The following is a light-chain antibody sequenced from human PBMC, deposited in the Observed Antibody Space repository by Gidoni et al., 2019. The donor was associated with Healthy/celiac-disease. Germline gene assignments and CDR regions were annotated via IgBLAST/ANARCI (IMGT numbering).Light chain of an antibody. CDR2: PAS. J-gene: IGKJ1*01. CDR1: QSISSY. Sequence: DIQMTQSPSSLSPSVGDRVTITCRASQSISSYLNWYQQKPGKAPKLLNYPASSLQSGVPARFSGSGSGTDFTLTISSLQAEDFATYYCQQSYSTPPTCGQGTKVEIK. V-gene: IGKV1-39*01. CDR3: QQSYSTPPT.